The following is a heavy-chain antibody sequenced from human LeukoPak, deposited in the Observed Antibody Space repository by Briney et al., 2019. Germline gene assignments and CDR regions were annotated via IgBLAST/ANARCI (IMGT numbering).Heavy chain of an antibody. CDR1: GYTFTSYA. CDR2: INAGNGNT. V-gene: IGHV1-3*01. J-gene: IGHJ6*02. D-gene: IGHD2-2*01. CDR3: ARDAAGCRSTSCQFREEYGMDV. Sequence: ASVKVSCKASGYTFTSYAMHWVRQAPGQRLEWLGWINAGNGNTEYSQKFQGRVTITRDTSASTAYMELSSLRSEDTAVYYCARDAAGCRSTSCQFREEYGMDVWGQGTTVTVSS.